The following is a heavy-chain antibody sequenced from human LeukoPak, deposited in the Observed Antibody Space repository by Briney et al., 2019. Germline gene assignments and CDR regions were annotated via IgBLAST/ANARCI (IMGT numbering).Heavy chain of an antibody. V-gene: IGHV3-53*01. J-gene: IGHJ4*02. CDR1: GFIVSSNY. CDR2: IHNDGST. CDR3: TALVRDY. Sequence: GGSLRLSCAASGFIVSSNYMTWVRQAPGKGLEWVSVIHNDGSTYYADSVKGRFTISRDNSKNTLYLQMHSLRVEDTAVYYCTALVRDYWGQGILVTVSS.